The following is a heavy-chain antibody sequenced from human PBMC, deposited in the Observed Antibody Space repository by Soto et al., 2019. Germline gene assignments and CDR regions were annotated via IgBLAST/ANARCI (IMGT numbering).Heavy chain of an antibody. CDR2: ISGSSGIT. CDR1: GFTFSSYA. J-gene: IGHJ5*02. D-gene: IGHD4-4*01. CDR3: VHLGGTTVTTRVSRIDP. Sequence: EVQLLESGGDLVQPGGSLRLSCAASGFTFSSYAMNWVRQAPGKGLEWVSAISGSSGITYYADSVKGRFTISRDNSKSTLYLQMNSLRPEDTAVYYCVHLGGTTVTTRVSRIDPWGQGTLVTVSS. V-gene: IGHV3-23*01.